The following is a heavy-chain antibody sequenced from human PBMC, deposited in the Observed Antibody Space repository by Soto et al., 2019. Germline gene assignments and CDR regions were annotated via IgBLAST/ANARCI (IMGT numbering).Heavy chain of an antibody. CDR2: ISAYNGNT. CDR1: GYTFISYY. CDR3: ARDKGFGELLV. J-gene: IGHJ4*02. V-gene: IGHV1-18*04. D-gene: IGHD3-10*01. Sequence: ASVKVSCKASGYTFISYYMRWVRQAPGQGLEWMGWISAYNGNTNYAQKLQGRVTMTTDTSTSTAYMELRSLRSDDTAVYYCARDKGFGELLVWGQGTLVTVSS.